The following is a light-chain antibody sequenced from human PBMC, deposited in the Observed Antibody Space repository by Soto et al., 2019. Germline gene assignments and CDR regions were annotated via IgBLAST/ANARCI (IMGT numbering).Light chain of an antibody. CDR2: SDD. Sequence: QSVLTQPPSASGTPGQRVTISCSRSSSNVGSNTVSWYQQLPGTAPKVLIYSDDQRPSGVPDRFSGSRSGSSASLAISGLQSGDEADYYCASWEDSLNGWVIGGGTKLTVL. J-gene: IGLJ3*02. CDR3: ASWEDSLNGWV. V-gene: IGLV1-44*01. CDR1: SSNVGSNT.